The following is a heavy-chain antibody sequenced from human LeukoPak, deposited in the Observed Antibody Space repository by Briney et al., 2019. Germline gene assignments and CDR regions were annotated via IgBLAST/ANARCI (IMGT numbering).Heavy chain of an antibody. V-gene: IGHV3-23*01. CDR3: AKDHLPGIVVADRDY. Sequence: GGSLRLSCAASGFTFSNYGMSWVRQAPGKGLEWVSGISGSGGITHYADSVRGRFTISRDNSKNTLYLQMNSLRAEDTAVYYCAKDHLPGIVVADRDYWGQGTLVTVSS. CDR2: ISGSGGIT. D-gene: IGHD6-19*01. CDR1: GFTFSNYG. J-gene: IGHJ4*02.